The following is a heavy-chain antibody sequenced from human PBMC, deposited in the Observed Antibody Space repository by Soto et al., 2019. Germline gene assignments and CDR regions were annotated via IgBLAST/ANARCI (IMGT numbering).Heavy chain of an antibody. D-gene: IGHD3-3*01. J-gene: IGHJ5*02. Sequence: PGGSLRLSCAASGVTFSNYAMSWVRQAPGKGPEWVSAISGSGARTYYADSVRGRFTISRDNSKNTLYLQMNSLRAEDTAVYYCAKDGGGAPIFGVVNNWFDPWGQGTLVTVSS. CDR1: GVTFSNYA. CDR2: ISGSGART. V-gene: IGHV3-23*01. CDR3: AKDGGGAPIFGVVNNWFDP.